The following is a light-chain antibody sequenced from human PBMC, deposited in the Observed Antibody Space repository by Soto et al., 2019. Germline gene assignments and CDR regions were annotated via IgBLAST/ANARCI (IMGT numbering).Light chain of an antibody. CDR2: AAS. CDR3: QQLNSYPFT. CDR1: QSISNY. V-gene: IGKV1-9*01. Sequence: IQMTQSPSSLSASVGDRVTISCRAGQSISNYLAWYQQKPGKVPKLLIYAASTLQSGVPSRFSGSGSGTDFTLTISSLQPEDFATYFCQQLNSYPFTFGGGTKVDIK. J-gene: IGKJ4*01.